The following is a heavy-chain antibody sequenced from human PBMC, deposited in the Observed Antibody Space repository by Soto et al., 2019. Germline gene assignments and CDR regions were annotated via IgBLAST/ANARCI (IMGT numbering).Heavy chain of an antibody. J-gene: IGHJ6*02. Sequence: SETLSLTCSVSGGSIISGGYYWIWIRQHPGKGLEWIGYIYYSGSTYYNPSLKSRVTISVDTSKNQFSLKLSSVTAADTAVYYCARALTDCSGGSCYNPYYYGMDVWGQGTTVTVSS. CDR2: IYYSGST. D-gene: IGHD2-15*01. CDR3: ARALTDCSGGSCYNPYYYGMDV. V-gene: IGHV4-31*03. CDR1: GGSIISGGYY.